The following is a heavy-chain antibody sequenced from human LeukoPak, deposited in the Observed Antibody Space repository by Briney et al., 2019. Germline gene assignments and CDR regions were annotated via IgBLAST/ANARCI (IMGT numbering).Heavy chain of an antibody. J-gene: IGHJ3*02. CDR3: ARSRSVTRGYDAFDI. D-gene: IGHD4-11*01. CDR1: GGTFSSYA. Sequence: SVKVSCKASGGTFSSYAISWVRQAPGQGLEWMGGIIPIFGTANYAQKFQGRVTITTDESTSTAYMELSSLRSEDTAVYYCARSRSVTRGYDAFDIWGQGTMVTVSS. CDR2: IIPIFGTA. V-gene: IGHV1-69*05.